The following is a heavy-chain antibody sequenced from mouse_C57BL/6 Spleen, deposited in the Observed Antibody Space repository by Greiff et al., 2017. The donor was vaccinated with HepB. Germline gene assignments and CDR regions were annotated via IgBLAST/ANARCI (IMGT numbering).Heavy chain of an antibody. D-gene: IGHD3-3*01. V-gene: IGHV1-69*01. CDR1: GYTFTSYW. J-gene: IGHJ2*01. CDR2: IDPSDSYT. CDR3: ARGGLGGDNS. Sequence: QVQLQQPGAELVMPGASVKLSCKASGYTFTSYWMHWVKQRPGQGLEWIGEIDPSDSYTNYNQKFKGKSTLTVDKSSSTAYMQLSSLTSEDSAVYYCARGGLGGDNSWGQGTTLTVSS.